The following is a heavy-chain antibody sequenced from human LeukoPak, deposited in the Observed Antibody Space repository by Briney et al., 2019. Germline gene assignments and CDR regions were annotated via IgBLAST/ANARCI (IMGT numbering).Heavy chain of an antibody. V-gene: IGHV1-69*13. CDR3: ARVLSLGYVSTYGMDV. D-gene: IGHD3-16*01. J-gene: IGHJ6*02. Sequence: ASVKVSCKASGGTFSSYAISWVRRAPGQGLEWMGGIIPIFGTANYAQKFQGRVTITADESTSTAYMELSSLRSEDTAVYYCARVLSLGYVSTYGMDVWGQGTTVTVSS. CDR1: GGTFSSYA. CDR2: IIPIFGTA.